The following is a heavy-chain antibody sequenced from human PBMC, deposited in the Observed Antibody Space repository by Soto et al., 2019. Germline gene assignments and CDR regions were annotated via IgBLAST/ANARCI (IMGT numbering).Heavy chain of an antibody. CDR3: ARPTQGYPVAFDI. V-gene: IGHV4-39*01. CDR1: GGSISSSSYY. CDR2: IDYSGST. J-gene: IGHJ3*02. D-gene: IGHD1-1*01. Sequence: SETLSLTCTVSGGSISSSSYYWGWIRQPPGKGLEWIGSIDYSGSTYYNPSLKSRVTISVDTSKNQFSLKLSSVTAADTAVYYCARPTQGYPVAFDIWGQGTMVTASS.